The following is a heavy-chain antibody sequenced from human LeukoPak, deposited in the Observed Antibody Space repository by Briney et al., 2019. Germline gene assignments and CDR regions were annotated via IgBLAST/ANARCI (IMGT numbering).Heavy chain of an antibody. CDR1: GFTFSSTS. CDR3: AREFFDREGGTTVLDY. J-gene: IGHJ4*02. Sequence: GGSLRLSCAASGFTFSSTSMNWVRQAPGKGLEWVSSISSGSSYIFYADSVKGRFTISRDNAKNSLYLQMNSLRAEDTAVYYCAREFFDREGGTTVLDYWGQGTLVTVSS. D-gene: IGHD1-26*01. V-gene: IGHV3-21*01. CDR2: ISSGSSYI.